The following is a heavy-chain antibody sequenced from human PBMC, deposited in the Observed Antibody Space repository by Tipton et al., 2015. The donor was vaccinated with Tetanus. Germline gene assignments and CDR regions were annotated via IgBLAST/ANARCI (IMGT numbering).Heavy chain of an antibody. V-gene: IGHV4-59*01. CDR3: ARVGAAAWVDP. CDR1: GGSISSYY. D-gene: IGHD6-13*01. J-gene: IGHJ5*02. Sequence: TLSLTCTVSGGSISSYYWSWIRQPPGKGLEWIGYIYYSGSTNYNPSLKSRVTISVDTSKNQFSLKLSSVTAADTAVYYCARVGAAAWVDPWGQGTLVTVSS. CDR2: IYYSGST.